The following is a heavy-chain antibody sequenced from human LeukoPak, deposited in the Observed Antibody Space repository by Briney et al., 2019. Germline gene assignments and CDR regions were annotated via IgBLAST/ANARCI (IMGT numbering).Heavy chain of an antibody. Sequence: SETLSLTCTVSGGSISRYYWNWFRQPPGKGLEWIGYIYYSGSTNYHPSLKSRVTISIDMSKNQFSLKLYSLTTADTAVYYCARDLRQQLVNNWFDPWGQGTLVTVSS. CDR1: GGSISRYY. V-gene: IGHV4-59*01. J-gene: IGHJ5*02. CDR3: ARDLRQQLVNNWFDP. CDR2: IYYSGST. D-gene: IGHD6-13*01.